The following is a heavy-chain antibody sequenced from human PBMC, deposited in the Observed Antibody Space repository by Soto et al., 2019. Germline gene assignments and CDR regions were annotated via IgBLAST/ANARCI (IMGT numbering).Heavy chain of an antibody. CDR3: AREYAFSSDY. Sequence: SETLSLTCSVSGGSMRSYYWSWIRQPPGKGLEWIGYIHDSGITDYNPSLKSRATISIDTFRNQITLNLHSVTAADTAVYYCAREYAFSSDYWGQGTVVTVSS. CDR1: GGSMRSYY. CDR2: IHDSGIT. J-gene: IGHJ4*02. V-gene: IGHV4-59*01. D-gene: IGHD2-2*01.